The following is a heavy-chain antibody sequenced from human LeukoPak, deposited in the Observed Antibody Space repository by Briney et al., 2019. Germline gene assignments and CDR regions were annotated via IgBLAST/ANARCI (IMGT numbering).Heavy chain of an antibody. V-gene: IGHV1-69*13. CDR1: GGTFSSYG. Sequence: SVKVSCKASGGTFSSYGISWVRQAPGQGLEWMGGIIPIFGRAKYAQKFQGRVTITADESTSTAYMEVNSLRSEDTAVYYCAKQYYYDSSGYFGYFDYWGQGTLVTVSS. J-gene: IGHJ4*02. CDR3: AKQYYYDSSGYFGYFDY. CDR2: IIPIFGRA. D-gene: IGHD3-22*01.